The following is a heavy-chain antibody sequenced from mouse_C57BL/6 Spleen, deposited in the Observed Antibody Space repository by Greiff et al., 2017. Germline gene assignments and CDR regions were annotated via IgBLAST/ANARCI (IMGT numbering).Heavy chain of an antibody. CDR1: GYSITSGYY. CDR3: AREDGYSYAMDY. J-gene: IGHJ4*01. V-gene: IGHV3-6*01. Sequence: EVQLQQSGPGLVKPSQSLSLTCSVTGYSITSGYYWNWIRQFPGNKLEWMGYISYDGSNNYNPSLKNRISITRDTSKNQFFLKLNSVTTEDTATYYCAREDGYSYAMDYWGQGTSVTVSS. D-gene: IGHD2-3*01. CDR2: ISYDGSN.